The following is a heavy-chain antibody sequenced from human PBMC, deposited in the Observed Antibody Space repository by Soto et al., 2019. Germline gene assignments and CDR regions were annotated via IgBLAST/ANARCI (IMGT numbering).Heavy chain of an antibody. Sequence: QVQLQESGPGLVKPSQTLSLTCTVSGGSISSGGYYWSWIRQHPGKGLEWIGYIYYSGSPYYNPNLKSQVTLPRDNTKSQFPLKLSSVTAADTAVYYCAITRSGWYYYGMDVWGQGSMLSVS. CDR1: GGSISSGGYY. V-gene: IGHV4-31*01. CDR3: AITRSGWYYYGMDV. CDR2: IYYSGSP. D-gene: IGHD6-19*01. J-gene: IGHJ6*02.